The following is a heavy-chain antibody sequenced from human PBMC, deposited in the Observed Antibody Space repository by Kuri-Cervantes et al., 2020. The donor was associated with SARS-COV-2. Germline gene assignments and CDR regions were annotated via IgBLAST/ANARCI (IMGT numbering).Heavy chain of an antibody. CDR2: IKQDGSEK. V-gene: IGHV3-7*04. J-gene: IGHJ3*02. Sequence: GESLKISCAASGFTLSSYWVSWVRQAPGKGLEWVANIKQDGSEKYYVDSVKGRFTISRDNAKNSLYLQMNSLRAEDTAVYYCARGEWLHIHDAFDIWGQGTMVTVSS. CDR3: ARGEWLHIHDAFDI. D-gene: IGHD5-24*01. CDR1: GFTLSSYW.